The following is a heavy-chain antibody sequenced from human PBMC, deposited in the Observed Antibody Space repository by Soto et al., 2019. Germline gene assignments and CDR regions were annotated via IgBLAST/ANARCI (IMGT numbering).Heavy chain of an antibody. J-gene: IGHJ6*02. CDR1: GGTFSSYA. CDR2: IIPIFGTA. Sequence: SVKVSCKASGGTFSSYAISWVRQAPGQGLEWMGGIIPIFGTANYAQKFQGRVTITADESTSTAYMELSSLRSEDTAVYYCARDYYDSSGSYNYYYYGMDVWGQGTTVTVSS. V-gene: IGHV1-69*13. CDR3: ARDYYDSSGSYNYYYYGMDV. D-gene: IGHD3-22*01.